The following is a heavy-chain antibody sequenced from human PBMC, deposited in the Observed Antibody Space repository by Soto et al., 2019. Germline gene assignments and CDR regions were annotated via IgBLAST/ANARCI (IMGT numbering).Heavy chain of an antibody. CDR1: GFTFSSYG. J-gene: IGHJ4*02. D-gene: IGHD6-19*01. V-gene: IGHV3-30*18. CDR2: ISYGGSNK. CDR3: AKPRGSGFDY. Sequence: GGSLRLSCAASGFTFSSYGMHWVRQAPGKGLEWVAVISYGGSNKYYADSVKGRFTISRDNSKNTLYLQMNSLRAEDTAVYYCAKPRGSGFDYWGQGTLVTVSS.